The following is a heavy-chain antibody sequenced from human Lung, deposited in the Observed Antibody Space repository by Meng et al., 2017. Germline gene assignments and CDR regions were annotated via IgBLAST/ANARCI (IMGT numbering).Heavy chain of an antibody. J-gene: IGHJ4*02. D-gene: IGHD4-11*01. CDR3: ARGPTTMAHDFDY. CDR1: GGSFRDYS. Sequence: VQLQQWGDGLLKPSATLSLPCVVSGGSFRDYSWSWIRQPPGKGLEWIGEINHSGSTNYNPSLESRATISVDTSQNNLSLKLSSVTAADSAVYYCARGPTTMAHDFDYWGQGTLVTVSS. CDR2: INHSGST. V-gene: IGHV4-34*01.